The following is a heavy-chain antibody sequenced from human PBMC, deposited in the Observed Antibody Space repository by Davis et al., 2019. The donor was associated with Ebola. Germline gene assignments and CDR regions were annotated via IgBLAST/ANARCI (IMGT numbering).Heavy chain of an antibody. D-gene: IGHD1-7*01. CDR2: ISYDGSNK. Sequence: GGSLRLSCTASGFTFGDYAMSWFRQAPGKGLEWVAVISYDGSNKYYADSVKGRFTISRDNAKNSMFLQMNTLRADDTAVYYCVKDLGTSGIFEIWGQGTVVTVSS. V-gene: IGHV3-30*18. J-gene: IGHJ3*02. CDR1: GFTFGDYA. CDR3: VKDLGTSGIFEI.